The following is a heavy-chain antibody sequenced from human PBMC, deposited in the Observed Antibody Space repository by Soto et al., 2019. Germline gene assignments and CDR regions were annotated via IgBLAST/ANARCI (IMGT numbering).Heavy chain of an antibody. J-gene: IGHJ5*02. V-gene: IGHV3-48*01. D-gene: IGHD3-3*01. CDR2: ISSGSTTI. Sequence: EVQLVESGGGLVQPGGSLRLSCAASGFTFSNYHMNWVRQAPGKGLEWISYISSGSTTIYYADSVKGRFTISRDNAKNSLYLQMTSMRVEDRAVYCCAGPKLEGGASGGFGPWGQGTLVTVSP. CDR3: AGPKLEGGASGGFGP. CDR1: GFTFSNYH.